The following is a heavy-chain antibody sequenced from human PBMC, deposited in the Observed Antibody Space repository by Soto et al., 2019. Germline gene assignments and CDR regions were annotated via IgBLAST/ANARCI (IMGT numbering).Heavy chain of an antibody. V-gene: IGHV4-39*01. CDR1: GGSIGSSSYY. J-gene: IGHJ4*02. Sequence: SETLSLTCTVSGGSIGSSSYYWGWIRQPPGKGLEWIGSIYYSGSTYYNPSLKSRVTISVDTSKNQFSLKLSSVTAADTAVYYCARHLYDILTGYPARHFDYWGQGTLVTVSS. CDR3: ARHLYDILTGYPARHFDY. CDR2: IYYSGST. D-gene: IGHD3-9*01.